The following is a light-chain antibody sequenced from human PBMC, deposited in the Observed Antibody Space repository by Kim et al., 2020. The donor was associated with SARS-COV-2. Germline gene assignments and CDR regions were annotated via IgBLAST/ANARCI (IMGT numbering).Light chain of an antibody. Sequence: DIQMTQSPSTLSASVGDRVTITCRASQNIYSWLAWYQQKPGKAPELLIYKASSLKSGVPSRFSGSGSGTEFTLTISSLQPDDFATYTGQHYNGYPAFGEGTKVEIK. CDR1: QNIYSW. CDR3: QHYNGYPA. CDR2: KAS. J-gene: IGKJ4*02. V-gene: IGKV1-5*03.